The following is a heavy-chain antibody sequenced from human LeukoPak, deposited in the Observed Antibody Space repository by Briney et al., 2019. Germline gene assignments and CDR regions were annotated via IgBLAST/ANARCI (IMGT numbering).Heavy chain of an antibody. D-gene: IGHD3-22*01. Sequence: SETLSLTCAVYGGSFSGYYWSWIRQPPGKGLEWIGEINHSGSTNYNPSLKSRATISVDTSKNQFSLKLSSVTAADTAVYYCARGPLGMIVVVGPFDYWGQGTLVTVSS. CDR2: INHSGST. CDR1: GGSFSGYY. V-gene: IGHV4-34*01. J-gene: IGHJ4*02. CDR3: ARGPLGMIVVVGPFDY.